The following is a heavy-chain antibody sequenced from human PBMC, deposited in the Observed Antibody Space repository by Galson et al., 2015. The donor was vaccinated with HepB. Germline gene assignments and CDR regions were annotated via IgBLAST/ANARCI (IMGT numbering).Heavy chain of an antibody. Sequence: SLRLSCAVSGFTMSANYMSWIRQAPGTGLAWVSYISGRDSTTHYADSATGRFTTSRDNARNSLYLQMTSLRAEDTALYYCARVERIEAGDFWSGYSYYYYMDVWGKGTSVTVSS. CDR2: ISGRDSTT. V-gene: IGHV3-11*01. CDR3: ARVERIEAGDFWSGYSYYYYMDV. CDR1: GFTMSANY. D-gene: IGHD3-3*01. J-gene: IGHJ6*03.